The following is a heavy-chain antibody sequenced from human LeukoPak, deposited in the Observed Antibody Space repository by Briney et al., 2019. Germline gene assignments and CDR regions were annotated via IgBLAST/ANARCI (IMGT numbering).Heavy chain of an antibody. V-gene: IGHV6-1*01. D-gene: IGHD3-9*01. CDR3: ARDVGTTGWHTYDF. CDR1: GDSVSSNNGA. CDR2: TYYRSKWYN. Sequence: SQTLSLTCAISGDSVSSNNGAWNWIRQSPSRGLEWLGRTYYRSKWYNDYAGSLISRITISPDTSKNQFSLQVYSVTPEDTAVYYCARDVGTTGWHTYDFWGQGTLVTVSS. J-gene: IGHJ4*02.